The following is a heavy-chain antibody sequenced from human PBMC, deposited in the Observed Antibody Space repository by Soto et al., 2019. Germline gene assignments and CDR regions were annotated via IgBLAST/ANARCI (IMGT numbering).Heavy chain of an antibody. CDR2: IHYSGST. D-gene: IGHD3-10*01. CDR3: ASYYYGSGDYRSFDY. Sequence: ETLSLTCTVSGDSISSSTYYWGWIRQSPGKGLEWIGNIHYSGSTYYNPSLKSRVTISVDTSKNQFSLKLSSVTAADTAVYYCASYYYGSGDYRSFDYWGQGTLVTVSS. CDR1: GDSISSSTYY. J-gene: IGHJ4*02. V-gene: IGHV4-39*01.